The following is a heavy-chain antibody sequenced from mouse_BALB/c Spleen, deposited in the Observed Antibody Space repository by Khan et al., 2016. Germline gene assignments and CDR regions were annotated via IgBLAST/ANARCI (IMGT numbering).Heavy chain of an antibody. J-gene: IGHJ3*01. CDR3: ARLHYYGRLAY. Sequence: VQLVESGGGLVQPGGSLKLSCAASGFDFSGYWMSWVRQAPGKGLEWIGEINPDSSTINYTPSLKDKFIISRDNAKNTLYLQMSKVRSEDTALYYCARLHYYGRLAYWGQGTLVTVSA. CDR1: GFDFSGYW. CDR2: INPDSSTI. D-gene: IGHD1-2*01. V-gene: IGHV4-1*02.